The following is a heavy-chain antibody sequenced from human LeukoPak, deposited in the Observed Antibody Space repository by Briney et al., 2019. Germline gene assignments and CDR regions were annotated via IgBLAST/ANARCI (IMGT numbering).Heavy chain of an antibody. V-gene: IGHV4-38-2*02. CDR2: IYHSGST. CDR1: GYSIGSSYY. Sequence: SETLSLTCTVSGYSIGSSYYWGWIRQPPGKGLEWIGSIYHSGSTYYNPSLKSRVTISVDTSKNQFSLKLSSVTAADTAVYYCARGGWELLRAFDIWGQGTMVTVSS. D-gene: IGHD1-26*01. CDR3: ARGGWELLRAFDI. J-gene: IGHJ3*02.